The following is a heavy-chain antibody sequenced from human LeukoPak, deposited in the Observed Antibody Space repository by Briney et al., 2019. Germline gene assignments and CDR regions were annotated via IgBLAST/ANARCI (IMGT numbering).Heavy chain of an antibody. J-gene: IGHJ4*02. CDR3: ARVGSGWYFDY. Sequence: GGSQRLSCAASGFTFSSYSMNWVRQAPGKGLEWVSSISSSSSYIYYADSVKGRFTISRDNAKNSLYLQMNSLRAEDTAVYYCARVGSGWYFDYWGQGTLVTVSS. D-gene: IGHD6-19*01. CDR2: ISSSSSYI. CDR1: GFTFSSYS. V-gene: IGHV3-21*01.